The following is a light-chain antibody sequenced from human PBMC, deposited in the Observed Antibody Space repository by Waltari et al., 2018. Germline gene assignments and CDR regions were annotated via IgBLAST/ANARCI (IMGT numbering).Light chain of an antibody. CDR1: QSVGRS. Sequence: ENVLTQSPATLSLSPGEGATLSCRVSQSVGRSLAWIQQKPGQAPRLVIYDASFRATGIPARFSGSGSGTDFTLTISSLEAEDFAIYYCQQRSVWPPTFGRGTKLEIK. CDR2: DAS. CDR3: QQRSVWPPT. V-gene: IGKV3-11*01. J-gene: IGKJ2*01.